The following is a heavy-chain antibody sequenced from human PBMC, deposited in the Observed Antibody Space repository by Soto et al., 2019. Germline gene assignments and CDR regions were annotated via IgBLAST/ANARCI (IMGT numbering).Heavy chain of an antibody. CDR3: AKDIEPPGLFFDY. D-gene: IGHD6-13*01. V-gene: IGHV4-59*12. Sequence: SETLSLTCSVSGVSIGTYFWSWLRQSPGKGLEWIGFIYYRGSTTYKPSLRSRVTISVDTSRKEFSLKMTSATAEDTAVYYCAKDIEPPGLFFDYWGQGTLVTVSS. CDR1: GVSIGTYF. CDR2: IYYRGST. J-gene: IGHJ4*01.